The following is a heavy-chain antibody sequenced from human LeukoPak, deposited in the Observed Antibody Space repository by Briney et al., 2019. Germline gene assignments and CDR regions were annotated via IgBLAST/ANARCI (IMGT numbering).Heavy chain of an antibody. CDR3: ASGDYVWGSYRNNWFDP. D-gene: IGHD3-16*02. J-gene: IGHJ5*02. CDR2: IYYSGST. Sequence: SETLSLTCTVSGGSISSSSYYWGWIRQPPGKGLEWIGSIYYSGSTYYNPSLKSRVTISVDTSKNQFSLKLSSVTAADTAVYYCASGDYVWGSYRNNWFDPWGQGTLVTVSS. V-gene: IGHV4-39*01. CDR1: GGSISSSSYY.